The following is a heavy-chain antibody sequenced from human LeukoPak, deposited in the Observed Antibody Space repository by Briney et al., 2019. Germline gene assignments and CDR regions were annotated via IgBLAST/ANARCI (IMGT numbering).Heavy chain of an antibody. CDR3: ARRGGWYGYDWFDP. CDR1: GFPFNIYG. CDR2: IRYDGSNK. V-gene: IGHV3-30*02. J-gene: IGHJ5*02. D-gene: IGHD6-19*01. Sequence: GSLRLSCAASGFPFNIYGIHWVRRAPGKGLEGVAFIRYDGSNKYYADSVKGRFTISRDNSKNTLYLQMNSLRTEDTAVYYCARRGGWYGYDWFDPWGQGTLVTVSS.